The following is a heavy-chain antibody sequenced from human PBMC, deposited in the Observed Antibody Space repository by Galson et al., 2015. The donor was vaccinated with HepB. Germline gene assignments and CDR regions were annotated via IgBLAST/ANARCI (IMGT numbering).Heavy chain of an antibody. D-gene: IGHD5-12*01. V-gene: IGHV3-48*03. CDR3: ARDSGYSGYDYYYYYGMDV. Sequence: SLRLSCAASGFTFSSYEMNWVRQAPGKGLEWVSYISSSGSTIYYADSVKGRFTISRDNAKNSLYLQMNSLRAEDTAVYYCARDSGYSGYDYYYYYGMDVWGQGTTVTVSS. J-gene: IGHJ6*02. CDR1: GFTFSSYE. CDR2: ISSSGSTI.